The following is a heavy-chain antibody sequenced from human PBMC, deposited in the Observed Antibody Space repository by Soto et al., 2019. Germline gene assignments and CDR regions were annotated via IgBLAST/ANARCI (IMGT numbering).Heavy chain of an antibody. CDR2: IYYSGST. J-gene: IGHJ5*02. Sequence: SETLSLTCTVSGGSISSGGYYWSWIRQHPGKGLEWIGYIYYSGSTYYNPSLKSRVTISVDTSKNQFSLKLSSVTAADTAVYYCARSNYDYVWGSYRSSISWGAWFDPWGQGTLVTVSS. CDR1: GGSISSGGYY. D-gene: IGHD3-16*02. CDR3: ARSNYDYVWGSYRSSISWGAWFDP. V-gene: IGHV4-31*03.